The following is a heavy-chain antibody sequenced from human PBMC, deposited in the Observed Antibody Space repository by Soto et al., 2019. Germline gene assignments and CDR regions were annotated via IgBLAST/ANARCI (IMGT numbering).Heavy chain of an antibody. J-gene: IGHJ4*02. V-gene: IGHV3-23*01. CDR1: GFTFSSYA. CDR2: ISGSGGSM. CDR3: ARRGSGSYYDY. D-gene: IGHD1-26*01. Sequence: EVQLLESGGGLVQPGGSLRLSCAASGFTFSSYAMRWVRQAPGKGLEWVSAISGSGGSMYYADSVKGRFTISRDNSKNTQYLQMNSLRAEDTAVYYCARRGSGSYYDYWGQGTLVTVSS.